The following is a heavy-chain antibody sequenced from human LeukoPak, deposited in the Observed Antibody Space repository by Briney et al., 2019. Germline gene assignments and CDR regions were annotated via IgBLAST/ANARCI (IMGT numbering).Heavy chain of an antibody. V-gene: IGHV3-66*01. CDR1: GFTVSTNY. Sequence: GGSLRLSCAASGFTVSTNYMSWVRQAPGKGLEWVSVIYSGGTTYYADSVKGRFTISRDNSKHTLYLQMNSLRAEDTAVYYCARDTKYNWNDGYYYYGMDVWGQGTTVTVSS. D-gene: IGHD1-20*01. CDR2: IYSGGTT. CDR3: ARDTKYNWNDGYYYYGMDV. J-gene: IGHJ6*02.